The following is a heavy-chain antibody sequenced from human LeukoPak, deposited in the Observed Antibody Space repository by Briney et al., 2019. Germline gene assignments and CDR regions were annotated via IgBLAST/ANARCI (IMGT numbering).Heavy chain of an antibody. D-gene: IGHD6-19*01. V-gene: IGHV3-48*03. CDR3: ARDKNSGIAVAEPDY. CDR1: GFTFSSYE. J-gene: IGHJ4*02. CDR2: ISSSGSTI. Sequence: GGSLRLSCAASGFTFSSYEMNWVRQAPGKGLEWVSYISSSGSTIYYADSVKGRFTVSRDNAKNSLYLQMNSLRAEDTAVYYCARDKNSGIAVAEPDYWGQGTLVTVSS.